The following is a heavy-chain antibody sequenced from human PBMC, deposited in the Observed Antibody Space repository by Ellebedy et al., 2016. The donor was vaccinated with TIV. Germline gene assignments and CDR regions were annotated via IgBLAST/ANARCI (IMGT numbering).Heavy chain of an antibody. CDR1: GFTFSGSA. CDR3: YVKEMATINWYFDL. J-gene: IGHJ2*01. CDR2: IRSKANGYAT. D-gene: IGHD5-24*01. V-gene: IGHV3-73*01. Sequence: GGSLRLXXAASGFTFSGSAMHWVRQASGKGLEWVGRIRSKANGYATEYAVSVKGRFTISRDDSKNTAYLQMNSLKTEDTAVYYCYVKEMATINWYFDLWGRGTLVTVSS.